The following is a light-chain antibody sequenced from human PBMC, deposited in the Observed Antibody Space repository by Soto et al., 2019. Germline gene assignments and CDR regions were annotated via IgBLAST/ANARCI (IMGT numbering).Light chain of an antibody. J-gene: IGKJ2*01. CDR3: QQLNSYPYT. CDR2: DAS. CDR1: QGISTY. V-gene: IGKV1-9*01. Sequence: IQLTQSPSSLSASVGYRVTITCRASQGISTYLAWYHQKPGKSPELLIYDASTLHSGVPSRFSGSGSGTDVALAISILQPEAFATYFCQQLNSYPYTFGQGTKLEIK.